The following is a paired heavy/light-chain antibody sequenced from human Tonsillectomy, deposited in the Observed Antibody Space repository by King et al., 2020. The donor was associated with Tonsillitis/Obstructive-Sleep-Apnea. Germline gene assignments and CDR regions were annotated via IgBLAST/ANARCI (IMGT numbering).Heavy chain of an antibody. CDR1: GFTFSNYE. V-gene: IGHV3-48*03. D-gene: IGHD2-15*01. J-gene: IGHJ4*02. CDR2: IGIGGSYI. Sequence: EVQLVESGGGLVQPGGSLRLSCTASGFTFSNYEMNWVRQAPGKGLEWVSLIGIGGSYIYYAESVKGRFTISRDNANNSLYLQMSSLRAEDTAVYYCARGADCTGGSCYSTYFDYWGQGTLVTVSS. CDR3: ARGADCTGGSCYSTYFDY.
Light chain of an antibody. CDR3: QVWDSSSDHWV. J-gene: IGLJ3*02. CDR2: DDS. CDR1: NIGSES. V-gene: IGLV3-21*02. Sequence: SYVLTQPPSVSVAPGQTARITCEGSNIGSESVHWYHQKPGQAPVLVVYDDSDRPSGIPERFSGSKSGNTAILTISRVEAGDEADYYCQVWDSSSDHWVFGGGTKLTVL.